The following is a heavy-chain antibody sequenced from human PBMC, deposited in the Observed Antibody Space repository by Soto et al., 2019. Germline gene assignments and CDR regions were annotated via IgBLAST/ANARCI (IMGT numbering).Heavy chain of an antibody. D-gene: IGHD1-20*01. CDR2: IWYDGSNK. CDR3: ARDRYNWNTRGNNWFDP. V-gene: IGHV3-33*01. J-gene: IGHJ5*02. Sequence: PGGSLRLSCAASGFTFSSYGMHWVRQAPGKGLEWVAVIWYDGSNKYYADSVKGRFTISRDNSKNTLYLQMNSLRAEDTAVYYCARDRYNWNTRGNNWFDPWGQGTLVTVSS. CDR1: GFTFSSYG.